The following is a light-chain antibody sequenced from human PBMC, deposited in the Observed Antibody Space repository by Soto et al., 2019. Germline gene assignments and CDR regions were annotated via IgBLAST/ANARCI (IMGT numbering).Light chain of an antibody. J-gene: IGKJ1*01. CDR1: QSVSSN. CDR3: QQYSNWPET. V-gene: IGKV3-15*01. CDR2: DAS. Sequence: EIVMTQSPATLSVSPGERATLSCRASQSVSSNLAWYQQKVGQAPRLLIYDASTRATGVPARFSGSGSGTEFTLTISSLQSVDFAVYYCQQYSNWPETFGQGTKVDIK.